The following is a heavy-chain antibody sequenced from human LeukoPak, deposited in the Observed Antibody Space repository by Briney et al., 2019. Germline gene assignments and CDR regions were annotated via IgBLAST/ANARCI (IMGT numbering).Heavy chain of an antibody. V-gene: IGHV1-69*05. CDR2: IIPRFGKT. CDR1: GGTFSDYA. J-gene: IGHJ4*02. CDR3: ARVDLVGKGGYYDSSGYWPN. D-gene: IGHD3-22*01. Sequence: SVKVSCKASGGTFSDYAISWVRQAPGQGLEWMGGIIPRFGKTNYAKKFPGRLTITTDESTSTVYMELISLRSEDTAVYYCARVDLVGKGGYYDSSGYWPNWGQGTLVTVSS.